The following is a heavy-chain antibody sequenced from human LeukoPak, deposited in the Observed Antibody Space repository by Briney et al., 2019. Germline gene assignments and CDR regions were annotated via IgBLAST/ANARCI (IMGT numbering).Heavy chain of an antibody. V-gene: IGHV3-23*01. CDR2: ISGSGYTT. Sequence: ETLSLTCTVSGGSISSSSYYWGWIRQAPGKGLEWVSAISGSGYTTYYADSVKGRFTISRDNSENTLYLQMNSLRAEDTAVYYCAKSSGYGDYGYYYYYMDVWGKGTTVTISS. CDR3: AKSSGYGDYGYYYYYMDV. J-gene: IGHJ6*03. CDR1: GGSISSSSYY. D-gene: IGHD4-17*01.